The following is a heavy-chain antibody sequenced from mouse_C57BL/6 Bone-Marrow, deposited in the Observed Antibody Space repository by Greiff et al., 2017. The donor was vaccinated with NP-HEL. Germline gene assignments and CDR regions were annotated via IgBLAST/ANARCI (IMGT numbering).Heavy chain of an antibody. CDR1: GYAFSSYW. CDR3: ARGGYYYGSSPHWYFDV. CDR2: IYPGDGDT. V-gene: IGHV1-80*01. Sequence: QVQLQQSGAELVKPGASVKISCKASGYAFSSYWMNWVKQRPGKGLEWIGQIYPGDGDTNYNGKFKGKATLTADKSSSTAYVQLSSLTSEDSAVYFCARGGYYYGSSPHWYFDVWGTGTTVTVSA. D-gene: IGHD1-1*01. J-gene: IGHJ1*03.